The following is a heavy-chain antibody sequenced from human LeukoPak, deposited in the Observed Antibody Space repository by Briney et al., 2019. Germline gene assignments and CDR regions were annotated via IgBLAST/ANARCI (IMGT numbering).Heavy chain of an antibody. CDR1: GFTFSSYG. CDR2: IRYDGSNK. V-gene: IGHV3-30*02. CDR3: AKDGGATTTYYFDY. Sequence: PGGSLRLSCAASGFTFSSYGMHWVRQAPGKGLEWVAFIRYDGSNKYYADSVKGRFTISRDNSKNTLYLQMNSLRAEDTAVHYCAKDGGATTTYYFDYWGQGTLVTVSS. J-gene: IGHJ4*02. D-gene: IGHD1-26*01.